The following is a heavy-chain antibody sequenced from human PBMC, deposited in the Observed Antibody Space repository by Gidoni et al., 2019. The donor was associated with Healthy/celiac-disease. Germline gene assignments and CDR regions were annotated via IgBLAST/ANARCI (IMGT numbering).Heavy chain of an antibody. CDR1: GFTFSSYW. CDR2: INSDGSST. CDR3: ARHNFRYFDWYGWFDP. D-gene: IGHD3-9*01. V-gene: IGHV3-74*01. J-gene: IGHJ5*02. Sequence: EVQLVESGGGLVQPGGSLRLSCAASGFTFSSYWMQWVRQAPGKGLVWVSRINSDGSSTSYADSVKGRFTISRDNAKNTLYLQMNSLRAEDTAVYYCARHNFRYFDWYGWFDPWGQGTLVTVSS.